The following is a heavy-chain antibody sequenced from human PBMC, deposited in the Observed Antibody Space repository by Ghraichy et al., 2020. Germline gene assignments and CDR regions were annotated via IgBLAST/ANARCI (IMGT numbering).Heavy chain of an antibody. CDR2: INHSGST. D-gene: IGHD3-22*01. V-gene: IGHV4-34*01. CDR3: ARGKDYYDRGRSGSGWFDP. Sequence: SETLSLTCAVYGGSFSGYYWSWIRQPPGKGLEWIGEINHSGSTNYNPSLKSRVTISVDTSKNQFSLKLSSVTAADTAVYYCARGKDYYDRGRSGSGWFDPWGQGTLVTVSS. J-gene: IGHJ5*02. CDR1: GGSFSGYY.